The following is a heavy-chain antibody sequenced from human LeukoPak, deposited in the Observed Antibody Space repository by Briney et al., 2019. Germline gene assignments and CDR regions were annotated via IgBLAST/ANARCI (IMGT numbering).Heavy chain of an antibody. Sequence: SETLSLTCTVSGGSISSGDYYWSWLRQPPGKGLEWIGYIYYSGGTYYNPSLKSRVTISVDTSKNQFSLKLSSVTAADTAVYYCARLYSSSWVDVWGKGTTVTVSS. J-gene: IGHJ6*04. CDR2: IYYSGGT. V-gene: IGHV4-30-4*08. CDR3: ARLYSSSWVDV. D-gene: IGHD6-13*01. CDR1: GGSISSGDYY.